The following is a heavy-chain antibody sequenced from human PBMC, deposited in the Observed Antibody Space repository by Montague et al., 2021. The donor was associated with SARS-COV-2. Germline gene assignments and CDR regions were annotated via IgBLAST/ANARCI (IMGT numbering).Heavy chain of an antibody. J-gene: IGHJ5*01. CDR3: ASPTLGYCSSTSCYSDWFDP. D-gene: IGHD2-2*02. Sequence: SETLSLTCAVYGGSFSGYYWSWIRQPPGKGLEWIGETNHSGSTNYNPSLKSRVTISVDTSRNKLSLKLSSVTAADTAVYYCASPTLGYCSSTSCYSDWFDPWGQGTLVTVSS. V-gene: IGHV4-34*01. CDR2: TNHSGST. CDR1: GGSFSGYY.